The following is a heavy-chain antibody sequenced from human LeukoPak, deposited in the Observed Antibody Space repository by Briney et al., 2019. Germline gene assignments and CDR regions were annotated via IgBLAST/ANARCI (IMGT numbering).Heavy chain of an antibody. D-gene: IGHD4-23*01. J-gene: IGHJ4*02. CDR3: TTVITRWRFDY. CDR1: GFTFSSYS. Sequence: GGSLRLSCAASGFTFSSYSMNWVRQAPGEGLEWVSSISSSSSYKNYADSVKGRFTISRDNAKNSLYLQMNSLRAEDTAVYYCTTVITRWRFDYWGQGTLVTVSS. V-gene: IGHV3-21*01. CDR2: ISSSSSYK.